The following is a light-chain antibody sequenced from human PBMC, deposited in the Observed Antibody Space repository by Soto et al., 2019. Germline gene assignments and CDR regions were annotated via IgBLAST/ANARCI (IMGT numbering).Light chain of an antibody. V-gene: IGLV2-14*01. CDR3: FSFTTDWTHV. J-gene: IGLJ1*01. CDR2: GVT. CDR1: SSDVGAYNY. Sequence: QSALTQPASVSGSPGQSITISCTGTSSDVGAYNYVSWYQQYPGKAPKLMIYGVTNRPSGVSNRFSGSKTGNTASLTISGLQTEDEADYFCFSFTTDWTHVFGTGTKLTVL.